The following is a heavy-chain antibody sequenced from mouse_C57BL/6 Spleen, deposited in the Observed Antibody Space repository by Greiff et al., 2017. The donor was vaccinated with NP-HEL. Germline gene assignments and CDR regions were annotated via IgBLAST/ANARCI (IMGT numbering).Heavy chain of an antibody. D-gene: IGHD2-5*01. Sequence: EVQLQESGPGLVKPSQSLSLTCSVTGYSITSGYYWNWIRQFPGNKLEWMGYISYDGSNNYNPSLKNRISITRDTSKNQFFLKLNSVTTEDTATYYCARGIQSNYDAMDYWGQGTSVTVSS. CDR3: ARGIQSNYDAMDY. CDR1: GYSITSGYY. V-gene: IGHV3-6*01. CDR2: ISYDGSN. J-gene: IGHJ4*01.